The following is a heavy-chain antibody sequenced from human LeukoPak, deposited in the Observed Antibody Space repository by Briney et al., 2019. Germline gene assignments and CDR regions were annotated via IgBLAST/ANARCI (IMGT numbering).Heavy chain of an antibody. Sequence: SETLSLTCTVSGGSISSYYWSWIRQPAGKGLEWIGRIYTSGSTNYNPSLKSRVTMSVDTSKNQFSLKLKSVTAADTAVYYCARTTEGGYSYGYFYYYYMDVWGKGTTVTISS. CDR3: ARTTEGGYSYGYFYYYYMDV. V-gene: IGHV4-4*07. J-gene: IGHJ6*03. D-gene: IGHD5-18*01. CDR1: GGSISSYY. CDR2: IYTSGST.